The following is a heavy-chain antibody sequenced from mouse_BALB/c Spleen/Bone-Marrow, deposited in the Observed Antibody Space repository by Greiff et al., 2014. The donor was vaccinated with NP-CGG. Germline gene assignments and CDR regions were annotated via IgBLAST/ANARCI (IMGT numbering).Heavy chain of an antibody. Sequence: VQLQQSGAELVRPGTSVKVSCKASGYAFTNYLIEWIKQRPGQGLEWIGVSNPGSGGTNYNEKFKGKATLTADKSSSTAYMQLSSLTSDDSAVYFCARETVRGLAYWGRGTLVTVSA. J-gene: IGHJ3*01. D-gene: IGHD3-2*01. CDR1: GYAFTNYL. CDR3: ARETVRGLAY. CDR2: SNPGSGGT. V-gene: IGHV1-54*01.